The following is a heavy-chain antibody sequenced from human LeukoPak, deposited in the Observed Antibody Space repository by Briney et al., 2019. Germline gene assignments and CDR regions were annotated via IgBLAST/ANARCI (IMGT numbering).Heavy chain of an antibody. CDR1: GGSFSGYY. V-gene: IGHV4-34*01. Sequence: SETLSLTCAVYGGSFSGYYWSWIRQPPGKGLEWIGEINHSGSTNYNPSLKSRGTISVDTSKNQFSLKLSSVTAADTAVYYCARGQLERPYYYYYHMDVWGKGTTVTVSS. CDR2: INHSGST. J-gene: IGHJ6*03. D-gene: IGHD1-1*01. CDR3: ARGQLERPYYYYYHMDV.